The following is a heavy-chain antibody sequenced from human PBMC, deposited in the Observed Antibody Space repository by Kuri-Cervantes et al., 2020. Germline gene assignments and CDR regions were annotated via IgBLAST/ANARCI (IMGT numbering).Heavy chain of an antibody. CDR2: ISDRT. D-gene: IGHD4-23*01. CDR1: GFTFSNYG. CDR3: AKDPLAYGGHYFDY. J-gene: IGHJ4*02. Sequence: LSLTCAASGFTFSNYGMSWIRQAPGKGLEWVSTISDRTYYTDSVKGRFTISRDNSNNILYLQMNGLRADDTAVYYCAKDPLAYGGHYFDYWGQGTLVTVSS. V-gene: IGHV3-23*01.